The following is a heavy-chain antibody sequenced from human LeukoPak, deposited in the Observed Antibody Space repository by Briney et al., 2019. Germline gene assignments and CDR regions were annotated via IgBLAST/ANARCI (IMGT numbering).Heavy chain of an antibody. Sequence: SVKVSCKASGGTFSSYAISWVRQAPGQGLEWMGGIIPIFGTANYAQKFQGRVTITADESTSTAYMELSSLRPEDTAVYYCARDAAAAGGAWFDYWGQGTLVTVSS. V-gene: IGHV1-69*13. J-gene: IGHJ4*02. D-gene: IGHD6-13*01. CDR2: IIPIFGTA. CDR1: GGTFSSYA. CDR3: ARDAAAAGGAWFDY.